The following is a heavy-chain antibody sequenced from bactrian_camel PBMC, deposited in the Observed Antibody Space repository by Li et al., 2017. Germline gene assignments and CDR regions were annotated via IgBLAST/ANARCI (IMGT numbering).Heavy chain of an antibody. J-gene: IGHJ4*01. CDR3: ALLPRVIFGGPCRPETNEYRY. CDR1: GFSFNRYW. V-gene: IGHV3S1*01. Sequence: HVQLVESGGGLVQPGGSLRLSCAASGFSFNRYWMYWVRQAPGKGLEWVSSIDGDGGDTYYTDSVKDRFTTSRDNAKNTVYLQMNSLQPEDTAIFYCALLPRVIFGGPCRPETNEYRYWGQGTQVTVS. D-gene: IGHD5*01. CDR2: IDGDGGDT.